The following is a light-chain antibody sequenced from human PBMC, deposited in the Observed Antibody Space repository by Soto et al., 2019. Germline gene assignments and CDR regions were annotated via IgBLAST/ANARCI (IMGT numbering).Light chain of an antibody. CDR3: QQRSNWLIT. J-gene: IGKJ5*01. V-gene: IGKV3-11*01. CDR2: DAS. Sequence: EIVLTQSPATLSLSPGERATLSCSASQSVSSYLAWYQQKPGQAPRLLIYDASNRATGIPARFSGSGSGTDFTLTISSLEPEDFEVYYCQQRSNWLITFGQGTLLEIK. CDR1: QSVSSY.